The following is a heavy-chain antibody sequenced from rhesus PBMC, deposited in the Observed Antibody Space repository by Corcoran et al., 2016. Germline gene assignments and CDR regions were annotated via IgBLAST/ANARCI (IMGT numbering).Heavy chain of an antibody. V-gene: IGHV4-127*01. D-gene: IGHD3-16*01. CDR2: IGGSTGRP. J-gene: IGHJ4*01. CDR1: GYSISSGYG. Sequence: QVQLQESGPGLVKPSETLSLTCAVSGYSISSGYGWSWIRQPPGKGLEGIGYIGGSTGRPNYNPSLKSRATISKDTSKIPFSLKLSSVTAADTAVYYCARDYDSGRNPGFDYWGQGVLVTVSS. CDR3: ARDYDSGRNPGFDY.